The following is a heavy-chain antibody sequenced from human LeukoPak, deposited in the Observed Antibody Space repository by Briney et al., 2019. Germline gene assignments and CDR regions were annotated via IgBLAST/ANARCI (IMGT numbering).Heavy chain of an antibody. V-gene: IGHV4-34*01. J-gene: IGHJ4*02. CDR1: GGSFSGYY. CDR3: ARRRDGHINPFDY. CDR2: INPSRNT. Sequence: PSETLSLTCAVYGGSFSGYYWSWIRESPGKGLEWIGEINPSRNTNYNPSLKSRATISVDTSKNQFSLKLTSAAAADTTVYYCARRRDGHINPFDYWGQGTLVTVSS. D-gene: IGHD5-24*01.